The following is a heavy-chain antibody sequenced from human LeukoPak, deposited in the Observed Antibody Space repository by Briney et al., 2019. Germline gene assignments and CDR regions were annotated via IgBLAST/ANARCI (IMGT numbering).Heavy chain of an antibody. V-gene: IGHV1-2*02. CDR3: ARSAEKCNNGVCFTDYYMDI. D-gene: IGHD2-8*01. Sequence: VASVKVSCKASEYTLTAYYIHLVRQAPGQGLEWMAWINPNSGGTNVGQKSQGRVTMTRDTSTNAVYMELSSLSSGDTAVYYCARSAEKCNNGVCFTDYYMDIWGKGTTVTVSS. J-gene: IGHJ6*03. CDR1: EYTLTAYY. CDR2: INPNSGGT.